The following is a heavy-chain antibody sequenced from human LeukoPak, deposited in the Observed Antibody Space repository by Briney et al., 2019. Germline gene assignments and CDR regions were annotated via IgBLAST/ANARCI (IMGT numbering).Heavy chain of an antibody. CDR3: AKDLAAGTTGGDWFDP. D-gene: IGHD1-7*01. V-gene: IGHV3-30*02. CDR2: IRYDGSNK. J-gene: IGHJ5*02. CDR1: GFTFSSYG. Sequence: GGSLRLSCAASGFTFSSYGMHWVRQAPGKGLEWVTFIRYDGSNKYYADSVKGRFTISRDNSKNTLYLQMNSLRAEDTAVYYCAKDLAAGTTGGDWFDPWGQGTLVTVSS.